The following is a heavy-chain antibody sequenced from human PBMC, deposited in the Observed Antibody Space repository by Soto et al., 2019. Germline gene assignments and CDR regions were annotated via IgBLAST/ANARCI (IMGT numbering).Heavy chain of an antibody. Sequence: PSETLSLTCTVSGGSTSSTSYYWVGIRQPPGKGLEWIGSFYYSGSTYYNPSLKSRVTISVDTSKNQFSLKLSSVTAADTAVYYCARYGDYYDISGYYNPQSYYFDYGGQGTLVTVSS. D-gene: IGHD3-22*01. J-gene: IGHJ4*02. CDR1: GGSTSSTSYY. CDR3: ARYGDYYDISGYYNPQSYYFDY. V-gene: IGHV4-39*07. CDR2: FYYSGST.